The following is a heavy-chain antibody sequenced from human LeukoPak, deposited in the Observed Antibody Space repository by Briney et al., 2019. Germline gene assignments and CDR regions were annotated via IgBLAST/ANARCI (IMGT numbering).Heavy chain of an antibody. CDR3: ARVRDWCGGSCYSGAWFDP. J-gene: IGHJ5*02. CDR2: IYPGDSDT. D-gene: IGHD2-15*01. CDR1: GYSFTSYW. Sequence: GESLKISCKGSGYSFTSYWIGWVRQMPGKGLEWMGIIYPGDSDTRYSPSFQGQVTISADKSISTAYLQWSSLKASDTAMYYCARVRDWCGGSCYSGAWFDPWGQGTLVTVSS. V-gene: IGHV5-51*01.